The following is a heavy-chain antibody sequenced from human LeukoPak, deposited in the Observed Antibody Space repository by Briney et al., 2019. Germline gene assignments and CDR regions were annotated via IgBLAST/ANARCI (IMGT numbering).Heavy chain of an antibody. CDR1: GFTFSSYA. V-gene: IGHV3-7*01. J-gene: IGHJ3*02. Sequence: GGSLRLSCAASGFTFSSYAMSWVRQAPGKGLEWVANIKQDGSEKYYVDSVKGRFTISRDNAKNSLYLQMNSLRAEDTAVYYCARFDTASPSMVQGVRYAFDIWGQGTMVTVSS. CDR2: IKQDGSEK. CDR3: ARFDTASPSMVQGVRYAFDI. D-gene: IGHD3-10*01.